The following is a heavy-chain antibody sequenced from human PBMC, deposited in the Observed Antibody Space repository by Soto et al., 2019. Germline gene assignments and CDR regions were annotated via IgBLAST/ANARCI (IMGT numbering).Heavy chain of an antibody. J-gene: IGHJ4*02. CDR1: GESVCRNNEA. CDR2: TYYRSKWYN. V-gene: IGHV6-1*01. Sequence: SLTCDISGESVCRNNEAWYWLRPYPSRGIEWLGRTYYRSKWYNDYAVSVKSRITINPDTSKNQFSLQLNSVTPEDTAVYYRSRAATQPLYSSSSPLFGYWGQGTLVTGSS. D-gene: IGHD6-6*01. CDR3: SRAATQPLYSSSSPLFGY.